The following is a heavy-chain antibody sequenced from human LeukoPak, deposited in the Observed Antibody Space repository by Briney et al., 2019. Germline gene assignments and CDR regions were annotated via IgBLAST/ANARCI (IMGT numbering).Heavy chain of an antibody. J-gene: IGHJ4*02. Sequence: GGSLRLSCAASGFIFSSYAMSWVRQAPGKGLEWVSSISGSGGSSTYYADSVKARFTISRDNSKNTLYLQMNSLRAEDTAIYYCAINYGSSWHRFASWGQGTLVSVSS. CDR3: AINYGSSWHRFAS. D-gene: IGHD6-13*01. CDR1: GFIFSSYA. V-gene: IGHV3-23*01. CDR2: ISGSGGSST.